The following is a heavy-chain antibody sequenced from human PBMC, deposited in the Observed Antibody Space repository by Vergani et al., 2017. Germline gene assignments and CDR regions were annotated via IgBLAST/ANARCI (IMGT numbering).Heavy chain of an antibody. V-gene: IGHV1-8*01. CDR2: MNPKSGNT. CDR3: GRGVLDSKYRHNWFGP. Sequence: QEQLVQSGAEVRKPGASVKVPCKASGYNFTSFDINWVRLATGQGLEWMGWMNPKSGNTAYAAKFQGRITMTRDSSTDPAYMEMKSLRSVDTAIYFCGRGVLDSKYRHNWFGPWGQGTVVTVSS. D-gene: IGHD3/OR15-3a*01. CDR1: GYNFTSFD. J-gene: IGHJ5*02.